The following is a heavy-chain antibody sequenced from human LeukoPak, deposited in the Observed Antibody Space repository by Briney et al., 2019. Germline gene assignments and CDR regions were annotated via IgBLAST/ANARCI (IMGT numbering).Heavy chain of an antibody. CDR3: ARGSSGYYYDPYYFDY. D-gene: IGHD3-22*01. CDR2: IYTSGST. V-gene: IGHV4-4*07. CDR1: GGSISSYY. J-gene: IGHJ4*02. Sequence: PSETLSLTCTVSGGSISSYYWSWIRQPAGKGLEWIGRIYTSGSTNYNPSLKSRVTISVDKSKNQFSLKLSSVTAADTAVYYCARGSSGYYYDPYYFDYWGQGTQVTVSS.